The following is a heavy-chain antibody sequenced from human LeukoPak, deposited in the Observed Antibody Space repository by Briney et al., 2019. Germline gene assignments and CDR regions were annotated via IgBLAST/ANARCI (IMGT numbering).Heavy chain of an antibody. Sequence: GGSLRLSCAASGFTFSSYSMNWVRQAPGKGLEWVSYISSSSSTIYYADSVKGRFTISRDNAKNSLYLQMNSLRAEDTAVYYCVRDWPAMDLYYYYYGMDVRGQGTTVTVSS. J-gene: IGHJ6*02. V-gene: IGHV3-48*04. D-gene: IGHD5-18*01. CDR3: VRDWPAMDLYYYYYGMDV. CDR2: ISSSSSTI. CDR1: GFTFSSYS.